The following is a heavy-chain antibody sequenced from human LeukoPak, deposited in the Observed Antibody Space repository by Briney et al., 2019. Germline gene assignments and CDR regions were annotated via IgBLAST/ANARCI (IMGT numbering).Heavy chain of an antibody. Sequence: PGRSLRLSCAASGFTFSSYGMHWVRQAPGKGLEWVAVISYDGSNKYYADSVKGRFTISRDNSKNTLYLQMNSLRAEDTAVYYCAKDVATVVTSDAFDIWGQGTMVTVSS. CDR2: ISYDGSNK. J-gene: IGHJ3*02. CDR3: AKDVATVVTSDAFDI. D-gene: IGHD4-23*01. V-gene: IGHV3-30*18. CDR1: GFTFSSYG.